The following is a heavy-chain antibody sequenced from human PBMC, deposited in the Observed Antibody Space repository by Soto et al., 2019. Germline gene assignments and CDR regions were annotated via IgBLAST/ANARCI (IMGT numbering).Heavy chain of an antibody. J-gene: IGHJ6*03. Sequence: QVQLVESGGGVVQPGRSLRLSCAASGFTFSRYGMHWVGQAPGKGLEWVAVIWYDGSNKYYEDFVKGRFTISRDNSKNTLYLQMNSLRAEDTAVYYCARDPTETNYYYYYMDVWGKGTTVTVSS. V-gene: IGHV3-33*01. CDR2: IWYDGSNK. D-gene: IGHD1-7*01. CDR1: GFTFSRYG. CDR3: ARDPTETNYYYYYMDV.